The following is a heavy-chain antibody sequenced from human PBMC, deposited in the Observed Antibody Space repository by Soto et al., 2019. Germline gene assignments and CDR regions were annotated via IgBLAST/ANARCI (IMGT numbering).Heavy chain of an antibody. D-gene: IGHD2-2*01. CDR1: GVSFSGYH. CDR3: ARDPAAYYYYSYGMDV. CDR2: INHSGST. V-gene: IGHV4-34*01. J-gene: IGHJ6*02. Sequence: NPSETLSLTCAVYGVSFSGYHWSWIRQPPGKGLEWIGEINHSGSTNYNPSLKSRVTISVDTSKNQFSLKLSSVTAADTAVYYCARDPAAYYYYSYGMDVWGQGTTVTVSS.